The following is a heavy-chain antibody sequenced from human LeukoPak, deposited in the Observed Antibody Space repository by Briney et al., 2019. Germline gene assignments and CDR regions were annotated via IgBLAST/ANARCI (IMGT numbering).Heavy chain of an antibody. CDR1: GFTFSSYA. D-gene: IGHD3-22*01. CDR3: ARDRAKWASITMIVVAPGY. Sequence: GGSLRLSCAASGFTFSSYAMHWVRQAPGKGLEWVAVISYDGSNKYYADSVKGRFTISRDNSKNTLYLQMNSLRAEDTAVYYCARDRAKWASITMIVVAPGYWGQGTLVTVSS. J-gene: IGHJ4*02. V-gene: IGHV3-30-3*01. CDR2: ISYDGSNK.